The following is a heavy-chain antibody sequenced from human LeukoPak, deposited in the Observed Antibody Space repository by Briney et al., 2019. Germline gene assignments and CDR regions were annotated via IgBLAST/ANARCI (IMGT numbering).Heavy chain of an antibody. J-gene: IGHJ5*02. Sequence: NPSETLSLTCNVSGGSISSNTYFWGWIRRPPGKGLEWIGSIRYSGSTYYNPSLKSRVTISVDTSKNQFSLNLSSLTAAVTAVYYCATSDTVSTYNWFDPWGQGTLVTVS. CDR2: IRYSGST. V-gene: IGHV4-39*01. D-gene: IGHD5/OR15-5a*01. CDR1: GGSISSNTYF. CDR3: ATSDTVSTYNWFDP.